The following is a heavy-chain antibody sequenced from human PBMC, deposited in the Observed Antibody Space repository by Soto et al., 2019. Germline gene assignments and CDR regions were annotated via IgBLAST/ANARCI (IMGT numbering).Heavy chain of an antibody. D-gene: IGHD1-1*01. J-gene: IGHJ5*02. CDR1: GFTFSNSA. CDR3: AKGGWNGWFDP. V-gene: IGHV3-23*01. Sequence: EVQLLESGGGLVQPGESLTLSCAASGFTFSNSAMSWVRQAPGKGLEWVSAVSGSGGSTYYADSVRGRFTISRDNSKNTFDLQMNTLRAEDTAVYYCAKGGWNGWFDPWGQGALVTVSS. CDR2: VSGSGGST.